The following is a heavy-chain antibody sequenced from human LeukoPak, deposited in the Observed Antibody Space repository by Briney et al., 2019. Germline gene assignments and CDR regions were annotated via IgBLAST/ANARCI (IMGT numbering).Heavy chain of an antibody. CDR2: IKQDGSEK. V-gene: IGHV3-7*01. CDR3: ARGDCSSISCYHNWFDP. CDR1: GFTFSSYW. Sequence: PGGSLRLSCAASGFTFSSYWMSWVRQAPGKGLEWVPNIKQDGSEKYYVDSVKGRFTISRDNAKNSLYLQMNSLRAEDTAVYYCARGDCSSISCYHNWFDPWGQGTLVTVSS. J-gene: IGHJ5*02. D-gene: IGHD2-2*01.